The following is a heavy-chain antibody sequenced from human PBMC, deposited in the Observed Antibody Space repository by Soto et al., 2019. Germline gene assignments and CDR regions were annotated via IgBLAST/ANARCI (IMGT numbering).Heavy chain of an antibody. J-gene: IGHJ6*02. CDR3: AKGPTPGRDAYSSSWYNYYYGMDV. V-gene: IGHV3-23*01. D-gene: IGHD6-13*01. Sequence: GGSLRLSCAASGFTFSSYAMSWVRQAPGKGLEWVSAISGSGGSTYYADSVKGRFTISRDNSKNTLYLQMNSLRAEDTAVYYCAKGPTPGRDAYSSSWYNYYYGMDVWGQGTTVTVS. CDR1: GFTFSSYA. CDR2: ISGSGGST.